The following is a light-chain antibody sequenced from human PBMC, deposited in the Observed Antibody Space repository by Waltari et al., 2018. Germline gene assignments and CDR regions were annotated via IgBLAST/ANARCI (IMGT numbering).Light chain of an antibody. J-gene: IGLJ2*01. Sequence: QSALAQPASVSGSPGRSITISCSGSSSDVGGYDLVSWYQQKPGRAPKLIISDFNERPAGGSDRCSGSRSGNTASLTISGLLPEEEADYYCCSYAGNRIWIFGGGTKVTVL. CDR3: CSYAGNRIWI. V-gene: IGLV2-23*02. CDR2: DFN. CDR1: SSDVGGYDL.